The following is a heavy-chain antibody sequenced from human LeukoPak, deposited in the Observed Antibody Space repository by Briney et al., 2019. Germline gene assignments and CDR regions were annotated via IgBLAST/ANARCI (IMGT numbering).Heavy chain of an antibody. Sequence: GAPVKVSCKVSGYTLTELSIQWVRQAPGEGLEWMGGFDPEDGETIYAQKFQGGVTMTQGTTTDTDSMELRSVRSEDTAVYYCARSPYYEDSSGYRTSSSDYWGQGTLVTVSS. CDR2: FDPEDGET. CDR1: GYTLTELS. CDR3: ARSPYYEDSSGYRTSSSDY. V-gene: IGHV1-24*01. J-gene: IGHJ4*02. D-gene: IGHD3-22*01.